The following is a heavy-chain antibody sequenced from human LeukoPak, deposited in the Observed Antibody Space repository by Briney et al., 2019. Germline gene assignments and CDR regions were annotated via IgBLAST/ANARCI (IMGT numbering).Heavy chain of an antibody. Sequence: ASVKVSCKVSGYTLTELSMHWVRQAPGKGLEWMGGFDPEDGETIYAQKFQGRVTMTEDTSTDTAYMELSSLRSEDTAVYYCATDQARLTCSSTSCFDYWGQGTLVTVSS. D-gene: IGHD2-2*01. CDR2: FDPEDGET. CDR1: GYTLTELS. V-gene: IGHV1-24*01. J-gene: IGHJ4*02. CDR3: ATDQARLTCSSTSCFDY.